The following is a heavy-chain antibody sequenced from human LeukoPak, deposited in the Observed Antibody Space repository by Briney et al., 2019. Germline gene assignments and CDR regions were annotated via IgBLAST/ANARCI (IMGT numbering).Heavy chain of an antibody. V-gene: IGHV4-59*01. J-gene: IGHJ3*02. CDR3: ARGVGSYGPFDI. CDR1: GDSISSYY. D-gene: IGHD1-26*01. CDR2: IYYSGNT. Sequence: PSETLSLTCTVSGDSISSYYWSWIRQPPGEGLEWIGYIYYSGNTNCNPSLKSRVTISVDTSKDQFSLKLSSVTAADTAVYYCARGVGSYGPFDIWGQGTMVTVSS.